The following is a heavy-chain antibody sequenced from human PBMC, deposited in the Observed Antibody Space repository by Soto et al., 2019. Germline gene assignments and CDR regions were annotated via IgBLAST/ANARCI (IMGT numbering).Heavy chain of an antibody. CDR3: TRPWDGYDSGGYYTSGDY. Sequence: PGGSLRLSCAASGFTFSGSAMHWVRQASGKGLEWVGRIRSKANSYATAYAASVKGRFTISRDDSKNTAYLQMNSLKTEDTAVYYCTRPWDGYDSGGYYTSGDYWGQGTQVTVSS. J-gene: IGHJ4*02. CDR2: IRSKANSYAT. CDR1: GFTFSGSA. V-gene: IGHV3-73*01. D-gene: IGHD3-22*01.